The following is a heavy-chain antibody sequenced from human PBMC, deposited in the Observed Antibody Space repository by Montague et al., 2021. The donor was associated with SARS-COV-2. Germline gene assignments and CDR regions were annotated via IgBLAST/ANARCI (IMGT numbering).Heavy chain of an antibody. CDR3: ARDRGNWGREEGTLDI. D-gene: IGHD7-27*01. J-gene: IGHJ3*02. Sequence: SLRLSCAASKFAFSTYVMHWVRQAPGKGLEWVAVIPLDGRNTQYSDSVKGRFTISRDNSKNTLSLQMNSLRVEDTAVYYCARDRGNWGREEGTLDIGGQGTGVTVSS. V-gene: IGHV3-30*04. CDR1: KFAFSTYV. CDR2: IPLDGRNT.